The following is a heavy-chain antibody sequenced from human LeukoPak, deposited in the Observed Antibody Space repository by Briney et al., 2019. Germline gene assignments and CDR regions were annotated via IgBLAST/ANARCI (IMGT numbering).Heavy chain of an antibody. J-gene: IGHJ4*02. Sequence: ASVKVSCKASGGTFSSYAISWVRQAPGQGLEWMGGIIPIFGTANYAQKFQGRVTITTDESTSTAYMELSSLRSEDTAVYYCARVGGSYSYYFDYWGQGTLVTVSS. V-gene: IGHV1-69*05. CDR2: IIPIFGTA. CDR1: GGTFSSYA. CDR3: ARVGGSYSYYFDY. D-gene: IGHD1-26*01.